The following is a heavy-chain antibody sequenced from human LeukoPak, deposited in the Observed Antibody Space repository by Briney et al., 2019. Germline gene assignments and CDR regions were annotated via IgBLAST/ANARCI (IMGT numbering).Heavy chain of an antibody. D-gene: IGHD3-10*01. V-gene: IGHV3-7*03. J-gene: IGHJ4*02. CDR2: IRQDGSEK. Sequence: PGGSLRHSCAASGFTVSSYWMSWVRQAPGKGLEWVANIRQDGSEKYYVDSVKGRFTISRDNAKNSLYLQMNSLRAEDTAVYYCARDLTIRVRGVIIYFDYWGQGTLVTVSS. CDR3: ARDLTIRVRGVIIYFDY. CDR1: GFTVSSYW.